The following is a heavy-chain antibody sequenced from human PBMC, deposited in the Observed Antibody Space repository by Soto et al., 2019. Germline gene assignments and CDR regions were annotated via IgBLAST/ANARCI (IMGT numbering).Heavy chain of an antibody. D-gene: IGHD2-15*01. CDR2: INYTGNT. CDR3: ATEQWGYDS. V-gene: IGHV4-31*03. J-gene: IGHJ4*02. CDR1: GGSIRSKGHY. Sequence: QVQLQESGPGLVKPSQTLSLTCTVSGGSIRSKGHYWTWMRQDPGKGLEWIAYINYTGNTYYNPSLKSRLSISVDTSKNQFSLELRSVTAADTAVYYCATEQWGYDSWGQGTLVTVSS.